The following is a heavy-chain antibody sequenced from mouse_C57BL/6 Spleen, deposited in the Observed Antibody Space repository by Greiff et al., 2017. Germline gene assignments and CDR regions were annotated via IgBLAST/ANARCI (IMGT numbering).Heavy chain of an antibody. J-gene: IGHJ3*01. CDR3: TTGGSSPWFAY. CDR1: GFNIKDYY. D-gene: IGHD1-1*01. V-gene: IGHV14-1*01. Sequence: VQLQQSGAELVRPGASVKLSCTASGFNIKDYYMHWVKQRPEQGLEWIGRIDPEDGDTEYAPKFQGKATMTADTSSNTAYLQLSSLTSEDTAVYYCTTGGSSPWFAYWGQGTLVTVSA. CDR2: IDPEDGDT.